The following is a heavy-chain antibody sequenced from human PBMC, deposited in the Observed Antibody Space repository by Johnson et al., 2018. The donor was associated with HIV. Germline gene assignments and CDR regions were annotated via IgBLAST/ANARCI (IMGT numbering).Heavy chain of an antibody. CDR2: IYWNGGSI. CDR3: ARDGGIGSTREDAFDI. D-gene: IGHD2-2*01. CDR1: GFTFSDYY. Sequence: VQLVESGGGVVQPGRSLRVSCTASGFTFSDYYMSWIRQAPGKGLEWVSGIYWNGGSIGYADSVKGRFTTSRDNAKNSLYLQMNSLRAEDTAVYYCARDGGIGSTREDAFDIWGQGTMVTVSS. J-gene: IGHJ3*02. V-gene: IGHV3-20*04.